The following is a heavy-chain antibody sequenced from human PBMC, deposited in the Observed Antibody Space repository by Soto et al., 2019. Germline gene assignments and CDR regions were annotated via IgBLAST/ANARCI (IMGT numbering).Heavy chain of an antibody. Sequence: SVKVCGKAAEFSFPSSTTKRERQACGQRLELIGWIVVGSGNTNYAQKFQERVTITRDMSTSTAYMELSSLRSEDTAVYYCAAADEGWKLALDVWGQGTTVTVSS. J-gene: IGHJ6*02. D-gene: IGHD3-3*02. CDR2: IVVGSGNT. CDR3: AAADEGWKLALDV. CDR1: EFSFPSST. V-gene: IGHV1-58*02.